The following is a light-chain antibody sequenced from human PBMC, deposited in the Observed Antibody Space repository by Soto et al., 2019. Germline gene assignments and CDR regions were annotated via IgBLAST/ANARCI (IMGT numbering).Light chain of an antibody. CDR2: GAS. J-gene: IGKJ5*01. Sequence: EIVLTQSPGTLSLSPGERATLSCRASQSVSSTYLAWYQQKPGQAPRLLIYGASSRATGIPDRFSGRGSGTDFTLTISRLEPADFAVYYCQQSGGSPGITFGQGTRLEIK. CDR1: QSVSSTY. V-gene: IGKV3-20*01. CDR3: QQSGGSPGIT.